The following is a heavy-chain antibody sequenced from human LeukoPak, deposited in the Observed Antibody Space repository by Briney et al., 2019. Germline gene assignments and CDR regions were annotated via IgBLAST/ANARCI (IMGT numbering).Heavy chain of an antibody. CDR3: ARGRMVRGVIITSWFDP. J-gene: IGHJ5*02. Sequence: ASVKVSCKASGYTFTSYDINWVRQATGQGLEWMGWMNPNSGNTGYAQKFQGRVTMTRNTSISTAYMELCSLRSEDTAVYYCARGRMVRGVIITSWFDPWGQGTLATVSS. CDR1: GYTFTSYD. V-gene: IGHV1-8*01. D-gene: IGHD3-10*01. CDR2: MNPNSGNT.